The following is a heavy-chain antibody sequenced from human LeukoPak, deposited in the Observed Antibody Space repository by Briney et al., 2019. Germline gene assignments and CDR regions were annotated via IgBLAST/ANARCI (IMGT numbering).Heavy chain of an antibody. J-gene: IGHJ4*02. V-gene: IGHV3-7*01. CDR2: IKQDGSEK. Sequence: PRGSLRLSCAASGFTFSDYWMSWVRQVPGKGLEWVANIKQDGSEKYYVDSVKGRFTISRDNAKNSLYLQMNSLRAEDTAVYYCARGRLGDYWGQGTLVTVSS. CDR3: ARGRLGDY. CDR1: GFTFSDYW.